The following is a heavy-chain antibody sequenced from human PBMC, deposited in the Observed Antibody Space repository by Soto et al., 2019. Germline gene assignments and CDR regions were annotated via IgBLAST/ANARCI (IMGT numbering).Heavy chain of an antibody. V-gene: IGHV4-39*01. CDR2: IYYSGTT. D-gene: IGHD4-17*01. Sequence: SETLSLTCTVSGGSISSVGYYWGWIRQPPGKGLEWIGTIYYSGTTYYNPSLKSRVTISVDTSKNQFSLKLSSVTAADTAVYYCARRPPTVTTYYFDYWGHGTLVTVS. J-gene: IGHJ4*01. CDR1: GGSISSVGYY. CDR3: ARRPPTVTTYYFDY.